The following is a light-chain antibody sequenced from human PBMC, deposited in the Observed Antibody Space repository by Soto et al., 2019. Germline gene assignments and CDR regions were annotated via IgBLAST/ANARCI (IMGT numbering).Light chain of an antibody. J-gene: IGKJ2*01. V-gene: IGKV3-15*01. CDR3: QQAHNWPLT. CDR1: QGISSE. CDR2: GAS. Sequence: EIVMTQSPATLSLSPGERAALSCRASQGISSELAWYQQKPGQPPRLLIYGASTRATGVPARFTGSGSGSDFTLTISGLLSEDSAVYYCQQAHNWPLTFGQGTTLEI.